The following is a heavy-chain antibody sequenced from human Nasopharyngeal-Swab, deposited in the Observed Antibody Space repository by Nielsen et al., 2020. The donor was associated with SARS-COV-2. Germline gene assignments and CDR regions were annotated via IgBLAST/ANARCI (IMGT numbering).Heavy chain of an antibody. CDR2: INHSGST. J-gene: IGHJ5*02. CDR3: ARGRVGATSKKNWFDP. D-gene: IGHD1-26*01. V-gene: IGHV4-34*01. CDR1: GFTFSSYA. Sequence: GSLRLSCAASGFTFSSYAMSWVRQAPGKGLEWIGEINHSGSTNYNPSLKSRVTISVDTSKNQFSLKLSSVTAADTAVYYCARGRVGATSKKNWFDPWGQGTLVTVSS.